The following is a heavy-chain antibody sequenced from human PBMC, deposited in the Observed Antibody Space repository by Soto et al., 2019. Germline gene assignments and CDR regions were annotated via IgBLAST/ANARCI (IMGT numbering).Heavy chain of an antibody. CDR1: GGSFSGYY. CDR3: ARGGGRYCSSTSCPRGFDY. J-gene: IGHJ4*02. D-gene: IGHD2-2*01. V-gene: IGHV4-34*01. CDR2: INHSGST. Sequence: PSDTLSLTCAVYGGSFSGYYWSWIRQPPGKGLEWIGEINHSGSTNYNPSLKSRVTISVDTSKNQFSLKLSSVTAADTAVYYCARGGGRYCSSTSCPRGFDYWGQGTLVTVSS.